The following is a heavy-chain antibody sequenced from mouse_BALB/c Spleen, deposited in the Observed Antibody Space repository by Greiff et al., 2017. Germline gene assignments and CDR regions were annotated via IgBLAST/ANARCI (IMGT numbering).Heavy chain of an antibody. CDR2: ISSGSSTI. J-gene: IGHJ4*01. Sequence: EVQLVESGGGLVQPGGSRKLSCAASGFTFSSFGMHWVRQAPEKGLEWVAYISSGSSTIYYADTVKGRFTISSDNPKNTLFLQMTSLRSEATAMYCGARDDGGAPSAMDYWGQGTSVTVSS. CDR3: ARDDGGAPSAMDY. D-gene: IGHD2-12*01. CDR1: GFTFSSFG. V-gene: IGHV5-17*02.